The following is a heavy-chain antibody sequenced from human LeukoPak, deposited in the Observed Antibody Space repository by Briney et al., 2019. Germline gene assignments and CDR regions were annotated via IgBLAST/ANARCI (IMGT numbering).Heavy chain of an antibody. V-gene: IGHV4-39*01. CDR3: ARRHTAMVKIDY. D-gene: IGHD5-18*01. J-gene: IGHJ4*02. CDR1: GGSISSSSYY. Sequence: SETLSLTCTVSGGSISSSSYYWGWIRQPPGKGLEWIGSIYYSGSTYYNPSLESRVTISVDTSKNQFSLKLSSVTAADTAVYYCARRHTAMVKIDYWGQGTLVTVSS. CDR2: IYYSGST.